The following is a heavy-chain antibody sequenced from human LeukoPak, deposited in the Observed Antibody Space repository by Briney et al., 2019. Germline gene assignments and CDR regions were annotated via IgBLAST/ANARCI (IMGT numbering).Heavy chain of an antibody. D-gene: IGHD2-21*02. Sequence: GGSLILSCAASGFTVSSNYMSWVRQAPGKGLEWVSVIYIGGYTDYADSAKGRFTISRDNSKNTLYLQMNSLRAEDTAVYYCARDRGCGDCYPPANDAFDIWGQGTMVTVSS. V-gene: IGHV3-66*01. CDR2: IYIGGYT. CDR3: ARDRGCGDCYPPANDAFDI. J-gene: IGHJ3*02. CDR1: GFTVSSNY.